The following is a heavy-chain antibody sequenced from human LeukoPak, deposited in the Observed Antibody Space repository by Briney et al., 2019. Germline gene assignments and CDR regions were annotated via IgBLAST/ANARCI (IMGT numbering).Heavy chain of an antibody. CDR1: GYTFTSYG. J-gene: IGHJ4*02. V-gene: IGHV1-18*01. CDR3: ARAPLWFGELLPIDY. Sequence: ASVKVSCKASGYTFTSYGISWVRQAPGQGLEWMGWISAYNGNTNYAQKLRGRVTMTTDTSTSTAYMELRSLRSDDTAVYYCARAPLWFGELLPIDYWGQGTLVTVSS. CDR2: ISAYNGNT. D-gene: IGHD3-10*01.